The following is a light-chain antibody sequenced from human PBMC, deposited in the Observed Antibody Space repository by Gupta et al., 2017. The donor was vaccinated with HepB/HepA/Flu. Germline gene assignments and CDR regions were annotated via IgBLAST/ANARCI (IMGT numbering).Light chain of an antibody. CDR3: CSYAGNSILV. Sequence: SALTQPASVSGSPGQSTTISCPESSNDIGSYKLVSWYQQNAGKAPKLIIYEVSQRPSGVSNRFTASKSGNTASLTISGLQAEDEADYYCCSYAGNSILVFGGGTKVTVL. J-gene: IGLJ3*02. CDR2: EVS. CDR1: SNDIGSYKL. V-gene: IGLV2-23*02.